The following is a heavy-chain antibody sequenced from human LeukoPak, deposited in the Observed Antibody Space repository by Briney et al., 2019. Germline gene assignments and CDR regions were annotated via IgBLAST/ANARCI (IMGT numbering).Heavy chain of an antibody. Sequence: GGSLRLSCAASGFTVSSNYMSWVRQAPGKGLEWVSVIYSGGSTYYADSVKGRFTISRDNSKNTLYLQMNSLRAEDTAVYFCAKGGFFDWLVFWGQGTLVTVSS. CDR2: IYSGGST. J-gene: IGHJ5*01. V-gene: IGHV3-66*01. CDR3: AKGGFFDWLVF. CDR1: GFTVSSNY. D-gene: IGHD3-3*01.